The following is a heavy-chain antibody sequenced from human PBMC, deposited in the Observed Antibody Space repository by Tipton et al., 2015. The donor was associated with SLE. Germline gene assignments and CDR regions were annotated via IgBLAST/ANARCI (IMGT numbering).Heavy chain of an antibody. Sequence: TLSLTCTVSGDSINGRYWAWIRQPPGEGLEYIGYVYHTGARIYNPPLKNRVSRSVDTSRNQFSLTLCSVTVADTAMYFCAKFGAFYDSSGHGYFDPWGQGTLVTVSS. D-gene: IGHD3-22*01. CDR3: AKFGAFYDSSGHGYFDP. CDR1: GDSINGRY. CDR2: VYHTGAR. V-gene: IGHV4-59*11. J-gene: IGHJ5*02.